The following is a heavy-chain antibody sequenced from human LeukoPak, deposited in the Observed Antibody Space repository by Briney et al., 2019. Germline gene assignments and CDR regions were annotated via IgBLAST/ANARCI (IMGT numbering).Heavy chain of an antibody. CDR1: GGSISSYY. CDR3: AAWGVNYDAFDI. V-gene: IGHV4-59*08. D-gene: IGHD3-10*01. Sequence: SETLSLTCTVSGGSISSYYWSWLRQPPGKGLEWIGYIYYSGSTNYNPSLKSRVTISVDTSKNQFSLKLSSVTAADTAVYYCAAWGVNYDAFDIWGQGTMVTVSS. CDR2: IYYSGST. J-gene: IGHJ3*02.